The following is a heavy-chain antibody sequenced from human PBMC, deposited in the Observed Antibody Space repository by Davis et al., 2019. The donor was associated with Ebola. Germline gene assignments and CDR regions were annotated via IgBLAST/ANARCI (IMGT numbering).Heavy chain of an antibody. CDR3: SKDPGGRKVGYQMDV. J-gene: IGHJ6*04. CDR1: GFTFSNYA. D-gene: IGHD1-14*01. CDR2: IGGGVIVNT. Sequence: PGGSLRLSCAVSGFTFSNYAMCWVRQAPGEGLEWVAAIGGGVIVNTYYADSVKGRFTISRDNSKNTLYLQMNSLRSEDAAVYYCSKDPGGRKVGYQMDVWGEGTTVTVSS. V-gene: IGHV3-23*01.